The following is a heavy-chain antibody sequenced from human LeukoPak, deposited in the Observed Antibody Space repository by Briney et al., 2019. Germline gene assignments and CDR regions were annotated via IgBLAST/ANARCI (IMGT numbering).Heavy chain of an antibody. CDR1: GYTFTGYL. V-gene: IGHV1-2*02. D-gene: IGHD3-10*01. Sequence: ASAKVSCKASGYTFTGYLIHWVRQAPGQGLEWMGWINPNSGATYYAQKFQGRVTVARDSSISTAYVELSRLKSGDTAVYYCARGRSNTSWFGWFDPWGQGTRVTVSS. CDR3: ARGRSNTSWFGWFDP. CDR2: INPNSGAT. J-gene: IGHJ5*02.